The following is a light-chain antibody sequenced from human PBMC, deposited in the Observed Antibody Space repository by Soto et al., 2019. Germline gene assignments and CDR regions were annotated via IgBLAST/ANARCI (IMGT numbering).Light chain of an antibody. CDR2: CAS. CDR3: QQHRRSWPIT. Sequence: ESVLTQSPGTLSLSPGERATLSCRASQSVSSSYLAWYQQKPGQAPRLLIYCASSRATGIPDRFRGSGSGTAFTLIISSLEAEDFAVYYCQQHRRSWPITFGQGTRLEIK. V-gene: IGKV3-20*01. J-gene: IGKJ5*01. CDR1: QSVSSSY.